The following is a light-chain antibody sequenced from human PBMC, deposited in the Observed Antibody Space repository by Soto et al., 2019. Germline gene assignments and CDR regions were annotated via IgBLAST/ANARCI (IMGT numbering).Light chain of an antibody. Sequence: DIQMTQSPSSLSASVGDRVTITFRASQSISSYLNWYQQKPWKAPKLLIYAAYSLQSGVPSRFSGSGSGTDFTLIISSLQHEDFATYYCQQSYSTPRSFGQGAKLEIK. V-gene: IGKV1-39*01. CDR2: AAY. CDR3: QQSYSTPRS. J-gene: IGKJ2*01. CDR1: QSISSY.